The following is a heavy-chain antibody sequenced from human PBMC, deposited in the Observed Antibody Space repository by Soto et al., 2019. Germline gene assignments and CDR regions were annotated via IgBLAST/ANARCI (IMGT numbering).Heavy chain of an antibody. Sequence: SETLSLTCAVYGGSFSCYYWSWIRQPPGKGLEWIGEINHSGSTNYNPSLKSRVTISVDTSKNQFSLKLSSVTAADTAVYYCARLHYYDSSGYYKDYWGQGTLVTVSS. D-gene: IGHD3-22*01. CDR3: ARLHYYDSSGYYKDY. CDR1: GGSFSCYY. CDR2: INHSGST. J-gene: IGHJ4*02. V-gene: IGHV4-34*01.